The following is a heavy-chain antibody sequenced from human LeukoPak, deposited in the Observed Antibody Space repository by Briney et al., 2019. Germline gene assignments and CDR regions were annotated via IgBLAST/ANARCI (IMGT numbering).Heavy chain of an antibody. D-gene: IGHD6-19*01. Sequence: PSETLSLTCAVYGGSFSGYYWGWVRQPPGKGLEWIGTIYYSGSTYYNPSLKSRVTISVDTSKNQFSLKLTSVTAADTAVYYCARDTVAVAGTDYWGQGTLVTASS. CDR1: GGSFSGYY. CDR3: ARDTVAVAGTDY. V-gene: IGHV4-34*01. CDR2: IYYSGST. J-gene: IGHJ4*02.